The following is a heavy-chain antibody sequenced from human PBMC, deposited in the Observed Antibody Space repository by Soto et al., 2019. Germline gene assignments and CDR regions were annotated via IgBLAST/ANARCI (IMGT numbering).Heavy chain of an antibody. J-gene: IGHJ6*03. CDR2: INAGNGNT. CDR1: GYTFTSYA. V-gene: IGHV1-3*01. CDR3: ARDRSYGLRYYYYYYMDV. D-gene: IGHD5-18*01. Sequence: ASVKVSCKASGYTFTSYAMHWVRQALGQRLEWMGWINAGNGNTKYSQKFQGRVTITRDTSASTAYMELSSLRSEDTAVYYCARDRSYGLRYYYYYYMDVWGKGTTVTVSS.